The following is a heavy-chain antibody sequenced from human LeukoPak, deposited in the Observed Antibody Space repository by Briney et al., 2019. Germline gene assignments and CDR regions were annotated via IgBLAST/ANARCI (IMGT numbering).Heavy chain of an antibody. CDR3: AANSGYDQTDY. CDR2: IYHSGST. Sequence: PSETLSLTCAVSGYSISSGYYWGWIRQPPGKGLEWIGSIYHSGSTYYNPSLKSRVTISVDTSKNQFSLKLSSVTAADTAVYYCAANSGYDQTDYWSQGTLVTVSS. CDR1: GYSISSGYY. J-gene: IGHJ4*02. D-gene: IGHD5-12*01. V-gene: IGHV4-38-2*01.